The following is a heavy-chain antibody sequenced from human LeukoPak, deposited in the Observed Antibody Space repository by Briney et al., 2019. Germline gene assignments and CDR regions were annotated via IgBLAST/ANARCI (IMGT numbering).Heavy chain of an antibody. CDR2: IWYDGSNK. Sequence: TGGSLRLSCAAPGFTFSNHGMHWVRQAPGKGLAWVAVIWYDGSNKYYADSVKGRFTISRDNSKNTLYLQMSSLRVEDTAVYYCARDREATRLDYWGEGTLVTVSS. CDR1: GFTFSNHG. V-gene: IGHV3-33*01. J-gene: IGHJ4*02. CDR3: ARDREATRLDY. D-gene: IGHD6-6*01.